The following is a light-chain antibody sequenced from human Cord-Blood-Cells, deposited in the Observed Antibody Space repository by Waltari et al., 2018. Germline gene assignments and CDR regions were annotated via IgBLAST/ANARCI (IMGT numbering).Light chain of an antibody. V-gene: IGLV2-11*01. CDR1: RSDVGGYNI. CDR3: CSYAGSSYWV. J-gene: IGLJ3*02. Sequence: QSALTQPRSVSGSPGQSVTTSCTGTRSDVGGYNIVSWYQQQPGKAPKLMIYDVSKRPSGVPDRFSGSKSGNTASLTISGLQAEDEADYYCCSYAGSSYWVFGGGTKLTVL. CDR2: DVS.